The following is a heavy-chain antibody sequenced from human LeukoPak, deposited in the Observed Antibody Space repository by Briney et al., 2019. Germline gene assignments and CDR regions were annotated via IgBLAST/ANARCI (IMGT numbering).Heavy chain of an antibody. CDR1: GFTSRFLG. Sequence: GGSLRLSCTYSGFTSRFLGMSWIRQAPGKGLEWVSGTSGSGGSEYYADSVRGRFTISRDTSKNTLYLQMNSLRAEDTAVYYCAKRGLGDREAFDIWGQGTMVTVSS. CDR2: TSGSGGSE. J-gene: IGHJ3*02. V-gene: IGHV3-23*01. D-gene: IGHD2-21*02. CDR3: AKRGLGDREAFDI.